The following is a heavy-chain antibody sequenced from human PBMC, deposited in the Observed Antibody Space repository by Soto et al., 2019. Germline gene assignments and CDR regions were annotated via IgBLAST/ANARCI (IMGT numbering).Heavy chain of an antibody. CDR1: GFTFSSSA. V-gene: IGHV3-23*01. CDR2: IRGTNGNT. CDR3: AKCTVDTIVTIGWRNWLDP. D-gene: IGHD5-12*01. Sequence: EVQLLESGGGLVQPGGSLRLCCAASGFTFSSSAMSWVRQAPGKGLEWVSAIRGTNGNTHYAESVKGRLTISRDNSKNTLYLQMNFLRAEDTVVYYCAKCTVDTIVTIGWRNWLDPWGQGTLVIVSS. J-gene: IGHJ5*02.